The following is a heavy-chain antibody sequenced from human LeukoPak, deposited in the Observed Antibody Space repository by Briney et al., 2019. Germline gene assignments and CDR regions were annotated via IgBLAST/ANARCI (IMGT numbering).Heavy chain of an antibody. D-gene: IGHD5-12*01. CDR1: GGTFSSYA. CDR3: ARGRGGDGPNSGYDSGGIGY. J-gene: IGHJ4*02. V-gene: IGHV1-18*01. Sequence: GASVKVSCKASGGTFSSYAISWVRQAPGQGLEWMGWISAYNGNTNYAQKLQGRVTMTTDTSTSTAYMELRSLRSDDTAVYYCARGRGGDGPNSGYDSGGIGYWGQGTLVTVSS. CDR2: ISAYNGNT.